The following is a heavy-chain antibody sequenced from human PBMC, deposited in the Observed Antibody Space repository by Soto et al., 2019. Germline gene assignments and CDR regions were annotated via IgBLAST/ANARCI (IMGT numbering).Heavy chain of an antibody. CDR3: ASDAGNTGGFPFFDS. J-gene: IGHJ5*01. CDR1: GFAFSSHA. D-gene: IGHD7-27*01. Sequence: GGSLRLSCAAYGFAFSSHARHWVRQAPGKGLEWVALISNDGGKKQYAEPVGGRFTVYSDSSRNPLYLTLNSMSPDDTAVYFCASDAGNTGGFPFFDSWGQGNLVTVSS. V-gene: IGHV3-30-3*01. CDR2: ISNDGGKK.